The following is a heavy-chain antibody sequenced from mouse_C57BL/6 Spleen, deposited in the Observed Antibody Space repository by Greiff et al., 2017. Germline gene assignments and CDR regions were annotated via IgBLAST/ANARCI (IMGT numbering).Heavy chain of an antibody. CDR3: TENSNPWYFDV. Sequence: VQLQQSGAELVRPGASVTLSCKASGYTFTDYEMHWVKQTPVHGLEWIGAIDPETGGTAYNQKFKGKAILTADKSSSTAYMELRSLTSEDSAVYYCTENSNPWYFDVWGTGTTVTVSS. J-gene: IGHJ1*03. D-gene: IGHD2-5*01. CDR1: GYTFTDYE. CDR2: IDPETGGT. V-gene: IGHV1-15*01.